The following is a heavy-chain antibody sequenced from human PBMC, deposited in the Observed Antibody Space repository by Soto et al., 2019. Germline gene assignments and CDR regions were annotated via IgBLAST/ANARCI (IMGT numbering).Heavy chain of an antibody. Sequence: PGESLKISCKGSGYSFTNYWIGWVRQVPGKGLEWMGIIYPGDFDTRYSPSFQGQVTISADKSISTAYLQWSSLKASDTAMYYCARQGSSSSISWFDPWGQGTLVTVSS. D-gene: IGHD6-6*01. CDR3: ARQGSSSSISWFDP. CDR2: IYPGDFDT. V-gene: IGHV5-51*01. J-gene: IGHJ5*02. CDR1: GYSFTNYW.